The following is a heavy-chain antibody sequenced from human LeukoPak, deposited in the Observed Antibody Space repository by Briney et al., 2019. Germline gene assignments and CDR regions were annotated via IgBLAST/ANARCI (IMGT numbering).Heavy chain of an antibody. J-gene: IGHJ4*02. Sequence: GGSLRLSCAASGFTFSKYWMLWVRQAPGKGLESVSRINTDGTVTTYADSVKGRFTVSRDNADSTMFLQMNSVRDEDTAVYYCATKQWLAPPPDSWGQGTPVTISS. D-gene: IGHD6-19*01. CDR1: GFTFSKYW. CDR2: INTDGTVT. V-gene: IGHV3-74*01. CDR3: ATKQWLAPPPDS.